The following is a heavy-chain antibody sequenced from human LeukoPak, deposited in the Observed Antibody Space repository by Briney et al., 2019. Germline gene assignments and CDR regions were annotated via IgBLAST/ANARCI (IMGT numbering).Heavy chain of an antibody. V-gene: IGHV3-53*01. D-gene: IGHD6-6*01. CDR2: IYSGGST. J-gene: IGHJ1*01. Sequence: GGSLILSCAASGFTVSSNYMSWVRQAPGKELEWVSVIYSGGSTYYADSVKGRFTISRDNSKNTLYLQMNSLRAEDTAVYYCARGPRGYSSSSDYFQHWGQGTLVTVSS. CDR3: ARGPRGYSSSSDYFQH. CDR1: GFTVSSNY.